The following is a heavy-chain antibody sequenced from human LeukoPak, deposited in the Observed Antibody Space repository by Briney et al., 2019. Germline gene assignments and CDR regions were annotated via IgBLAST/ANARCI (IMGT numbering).Heavy chain of an antibody. CDR1: GGSISSYY. J-gene: IGHJ4*02. D-gene: IGHD2-2*01. Sequence: SETLSLTCTVSGGSISSYYWSWIRQPPGKGLEWIGYIYYSGSSNYNPSLKSRITKSVDTSKNQFSLKLSSVTAADTAVYYCASTPKYCSSTSCYYFDYWGQGTLVTVSS. CDR3: ASTPKYCSSTSCYYFDY. CDR2: IYYSGSS. V-gene: IGHV4-59*12.